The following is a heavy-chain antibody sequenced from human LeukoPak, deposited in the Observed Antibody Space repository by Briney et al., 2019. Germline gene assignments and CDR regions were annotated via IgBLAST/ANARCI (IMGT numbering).Heavy chain of an antibody. CDR3: ARDCGGDCYSGFRY. CDR2: ISSSSSTI. V-gene: IGHV3-48*02. Sequence: GESLRHSCAASGFTFSSYSMNWVRQAPGKGLEWVSYISSSSSTIYYADSVKGRFTISRDNAKTSLYLQMNSLRDEDTAVYYCARDCGGDCYSGFRYWGQGTLVTISS. D-gene: IGHD2-21*02. CDR1: GFTFSSYS. J-gene: IGHJ4*02.